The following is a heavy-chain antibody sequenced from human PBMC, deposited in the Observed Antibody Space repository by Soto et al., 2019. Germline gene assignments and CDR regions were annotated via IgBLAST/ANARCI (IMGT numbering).Heavy chain of an antibody. CDR2: IYYSGST. CDR3: ASLQLWQNYYYYYGMDV. J-gene: IGHJ6*02. Sequence: SETLSLTCTVSGGSISSGGYYWSWIRQHPGKGLEWIGYIYYSGSTYYNPSLKSRVTISVDTSKNQFSLKLSSVTAADTAVYYCASLQLWQNYYYYYGMDVWGQETTVTVSS. V-gene: IGHV4-31*03. D-gene: IGHD5-18*01. CDR1: GGSISSGGYY.